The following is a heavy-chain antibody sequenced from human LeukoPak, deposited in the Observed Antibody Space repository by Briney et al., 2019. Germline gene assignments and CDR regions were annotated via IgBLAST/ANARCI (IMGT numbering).Heavy chain of an antibody. J-gene: IGHJ6*02. Sequence: ASVKVSCKASGYTFTSYGIGWVRQAPGQGLEWMGWISAYNGNTNYAQKLQGRVTMTTDTSTSTAYMELRSLRSDDTAVYYCARRAKKVPAAYGMDVWGQGTTVTVSS. D-gene: IGHD2-2*01. V-gene: IGHV1-18*01. CDR1: GYTFTSYG. CDR2: ISAYNGNT. CDR3: ARRAKKVPAAYGMDV.